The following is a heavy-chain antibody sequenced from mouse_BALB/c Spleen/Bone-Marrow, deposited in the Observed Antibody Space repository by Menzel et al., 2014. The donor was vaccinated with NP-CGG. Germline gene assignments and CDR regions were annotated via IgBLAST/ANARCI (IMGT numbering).Heavy chain of an antibody. CDR1: GFTFRSFG. CDR2: ISGGTRTI. V-gene: IGHV5-17*02. J-gene: IGHJ2*01. D-gene: IGHD2-3*01. Sequence: EVKLVESGGGLVQPGGSRKLSCAASGFTFRSFGMHWARQAPEKGLEWVAYISGGTRTIDYADTVKGLFTISRDNPNNTLFLQMASLRSEDTAMYYCVRGGYYVPSYFDSWGQGTTLTVSS. CDR3: VRGGYYVPSYFDS.